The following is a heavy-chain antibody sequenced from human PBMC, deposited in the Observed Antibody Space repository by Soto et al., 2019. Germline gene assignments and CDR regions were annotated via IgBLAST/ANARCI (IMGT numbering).Heavy chain of an antibody. Sequence: GGSLRLSCAASGFTFSSYGMHWVRQAPGKGLEWVAVISYDGSNKYYADSVKGRFTISRDNSKNTLYLQMNSLRAEDTAVYYCAKDLWFGELLNFSLSRYYYGMDVWGQGTTVTVSS. CDR3: AKDLWFGELLNFSLSRYYYGMDV. CDR1: GFTFSSYG. CDR2: ISYDGSNK. D-gene: IGHD3-10*01. V-gene: IGHV3-30*18. J-gene: IGHJ6*02.